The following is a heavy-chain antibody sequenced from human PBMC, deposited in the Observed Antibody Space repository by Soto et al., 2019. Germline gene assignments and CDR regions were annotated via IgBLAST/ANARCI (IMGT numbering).Heavy chain of an antibody. CDR3: ARDGGASTFDFDS. D-gene: IGHD3-16*01. V-gene: IGHV3-66*01. CDR2: IYSGGST. CDR1: GFTVSSNY. J-gene: IGHJ4*02. Sequence: GGSLRLSCAASGFTVSSNYMSWVRQAPGKGLEWVSVIYSGGSTYYADSVKGRFTISRDNAKNSLYLQMNSLRAEDTAVYYCARDGGASTFDFDSWGQGTLVTVSS.